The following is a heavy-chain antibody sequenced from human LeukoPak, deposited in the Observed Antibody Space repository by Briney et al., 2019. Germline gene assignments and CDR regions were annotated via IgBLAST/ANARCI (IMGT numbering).Heavy chain of an antibody. CDR2: IKQDGSAK. J-gene: IGHJ5*02. D-gene: IGHD3-22*01. CDR1: GFTFSSYW. Sequence: PGGSLRLSCVASGFTFSSYWMSWVRQAPGKGLEWVANIKQDGSAKYYVVSVKGRFTISRDNAKNSLYLHMNSLRADDTAVYYCAQECVDSTGYYYVPNWFDPWGQGTLVTVSS. CDR3: AQECVDSTGYYYVPNWFDP. V-gene: IGHV3-7*01.